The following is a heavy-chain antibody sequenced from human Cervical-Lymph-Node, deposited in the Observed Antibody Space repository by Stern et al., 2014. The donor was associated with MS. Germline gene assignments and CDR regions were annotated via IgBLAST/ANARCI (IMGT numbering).Heavy chain of an antibody. J-gene: IGHJ4*02. D-gene: IGHD3-16*01. CDR2: SYHRGST. CDR1: GASISTVGYY. CDR3: ARSDRLWGSFDY. V-gene: IGHV4-31*03. Sequence: QLQLQESGPGLVKPSQTLSLTCTVSGASISTVGYYWTWFRQHPGMGLEWVRSSYHRGSTYYNPSLKSRASISVDTSKNQFSLNVTSVTAADTALYYCARSDRLWGSFDYWGQGTLVTVSS.